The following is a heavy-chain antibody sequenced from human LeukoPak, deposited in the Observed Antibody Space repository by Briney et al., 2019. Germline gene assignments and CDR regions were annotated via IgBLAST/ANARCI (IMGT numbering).Heavy chain of an antibody. V-gene: IGHV4-59*08. CDR2: IYYSGST. CDR1: GGSISSYY. CDR3: ARHGCSSTSCPFQH. J-gene: IGHJ1*01. Sequence: SETLSLTCTVSGGSISSYYWSWIRQPPGKGLEWIGYIYYSGSTNYNPSLKSRVTISVDTSKNQFSLKLSSVTAADTAVYHCARHGCSSTSCPFQHWGQGTLVTVSS. D-gene: IGHD2-2*01.